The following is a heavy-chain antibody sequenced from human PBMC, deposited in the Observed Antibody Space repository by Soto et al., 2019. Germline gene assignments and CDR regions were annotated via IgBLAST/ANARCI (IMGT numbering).Heavy chain of an antibody. CDR2: IFYSGGT. V-gene: IGHV4-59*11. Sequence: SETLSLTCTVSGGSISGHYWGWIRQPPGKAPEWIGQIFYSGGTNYNPSLEGRVTMSVDTSKNQFSLKLSSMTAADTAVYYCARAGGNFDPRGQGTLVTVSS. CDR3: ARAGGNFDP. J-gene: IGHJ5*02. CDR1: GGSISGHY.